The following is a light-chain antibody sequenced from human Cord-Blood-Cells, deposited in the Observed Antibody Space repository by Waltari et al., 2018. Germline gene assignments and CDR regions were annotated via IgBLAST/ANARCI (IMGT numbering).Light chain of an antibody. CDR1: SSDVGGYNF. J-gene: IGLJ7*01. CDR2: DVS. V-gene: IGLV2-14*01. CDR3: SSYTSSSHAV. Sequence: QSALTQPASVSGSPGQSITISCTGTSSDVGGYNFVSWYQQHPGKAPKRMIYDVSNRPAGVSNRFSGSKSGNTASLTISGLQAEDEADYYCSSYTSSSHAVFGGGTQLTVL.